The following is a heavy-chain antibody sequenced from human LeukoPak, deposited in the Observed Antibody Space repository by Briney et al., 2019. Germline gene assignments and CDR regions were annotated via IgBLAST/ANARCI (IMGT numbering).Heavy chain of an antibody. CDR3: AREDDERITIFGVVGAFDI. J-gene: IGHJ3*02. D-gene: IGHD3-3*01. V-gene: IGHV1-18*01. CDR2: ISAYNGNT. CDR1: GYTFTSYG. Sequence: ASVKVSCKASGYTFTSYGISWVRQAPGQGLEWMGWISAYNGNTNYAQKLQGRVTMTTDTSTSTAYMELRSLRSDDTAVYYCAREDDERITIFGVVGAFDIWGQGTMVTVSS.